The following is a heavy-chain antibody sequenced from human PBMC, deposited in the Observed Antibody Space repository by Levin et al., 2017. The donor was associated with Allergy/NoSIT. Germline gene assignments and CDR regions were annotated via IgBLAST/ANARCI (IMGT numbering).Heavy chain of an antibody. V-gene: IGHV3-23*01. CDR2: LRYTGDTT. J-gene: IGHJ3*02. Sequence: GESLKISCAASGFTFISYTMTWVRQAPGKGLEWVSTLRYTGDTTHYADSVKGRFTIFRDSSKDTLFLQMNSLRDEDTAVYYCAKGVDSGSPYRAFDMWGQGTMVTVSS. D-gene: IGHD1-26*01. CDR3: AKGVDSGSPYRAFDM. CDR1: GFTFISYT.